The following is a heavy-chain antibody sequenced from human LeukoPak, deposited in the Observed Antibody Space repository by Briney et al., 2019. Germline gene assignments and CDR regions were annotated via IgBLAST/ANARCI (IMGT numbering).Heavy chain of an antibody. J-gene: IGHJ4*02. D-gene: IGHD3-22*01. V-gene: IGHV3-7*01. CDR2: IKQDGSEK. CDR1: GFTFGDYA. CDR3: ARYGGDSSGYYYGYFDY. Sequence: GGSLRLSWTGSGFTFGDYAMSWVRQAPGKGLEWVANIKQDGSEKYYVDSVKGRFTISRDNAKNSLYLQMNSLRAEDWAVYYCARYGGDSSGYYYGYFDYWGQGTLVTVSS.